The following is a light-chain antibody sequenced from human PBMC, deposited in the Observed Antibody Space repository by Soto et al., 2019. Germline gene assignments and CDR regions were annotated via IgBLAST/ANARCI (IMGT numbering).Light chain of an antibody. J-gene: IGKJ1*01. V-gene: IGKV1-5*01. CDR3: QQYYTYSWT. CDR2: DAS. CDR1: QSISTW. Sequence: DIQMTQSPSTLSASVGDRVTITCRASQSISTWLAWYQQKPGKAPKLLIYDASSLESGVPSRFSGSGSGTEFTLTISSLQPDDFATDYCQQYYTYSWTFGQGTKVEF.